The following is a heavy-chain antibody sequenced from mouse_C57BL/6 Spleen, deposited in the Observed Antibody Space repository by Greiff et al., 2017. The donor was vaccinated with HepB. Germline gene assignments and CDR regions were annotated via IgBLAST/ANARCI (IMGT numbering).Heavy chain of an antibody. V-gene: IGHV1-55*01. D-gene: IGHD2-3*01. CDR2: IYPGSGST. Sequence: VQLQQSGAELVKPGASVKMSCKASGYTFTSYWITWVKQRPGQGLEWIGDIYPGSGSTNYNEKFKSKATLTVDTSSSTAYMQLSSLTSEDSAVYYCARSGDGYYGGYYYAMDYWGQGTSVTVSS. CDR3: ARSGDGYYGGYYYAMDY. J-gene: IGHJ4*01. CDR1: GYTFTSYW.